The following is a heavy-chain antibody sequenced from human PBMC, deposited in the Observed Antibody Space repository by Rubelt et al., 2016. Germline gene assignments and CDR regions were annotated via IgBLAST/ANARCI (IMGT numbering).Heavy chain of an antibody. D-gene: IGHD3-3*01. J-gene: IGHJ6*02. CDR2: ISAYNGNT. V-gene: IGHV1-18*01. Sequence: QVQLVQSGAEVKKPGASVKVSCKASGYTFTSYGISWVRQAPGQGLEWMGWISAYNGNTNYAQKLQGRVTMTNDTSTRTAYMELRSLRSDDTAVYYCATDRDRKGRFLEWLSGGGNNYGMDVWGQGTKVTVSS. CDR3: ATDRDRKGRFLEWLSGGGNNYGMDV. CDR1: GYTFTSYG.